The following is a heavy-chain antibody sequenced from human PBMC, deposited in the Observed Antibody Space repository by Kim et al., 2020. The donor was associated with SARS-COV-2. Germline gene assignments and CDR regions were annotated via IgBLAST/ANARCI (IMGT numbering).Heavy chain of an antibody. J-gene: IGHJ4*02. V-gene: IGHV3-49*02. CDR2: SGGTT. CDR3: TRSRVFDY. Sequence: SGGTTEYVASLKGRFTISRDDSKSVAYLQMKSLITDDTAIYYCTRSRVFDYWGLGTLVTVSS.